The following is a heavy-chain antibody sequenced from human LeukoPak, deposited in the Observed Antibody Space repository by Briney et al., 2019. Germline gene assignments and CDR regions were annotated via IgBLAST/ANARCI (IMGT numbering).Heavy chain of an antibody. D-gene: IGHD2-2*02. CDR1: GFTFSSYS. J-gene: IGHJ4*02. V-gene: IGHV3-21*01. CDR2: ISSSSSYI. CDR3: AREIGYCSSTSCYTEGFFDY. Sequence: GGSLRLSCAASGFTFSSYSMNWVRQAPGKGLEWVSSISSSSSYIYYADSVKGRFTISRDNAKNSLHLQMNSLRAEDTAVYYCAREIGYCSSTSCYTEGFFDYWGQGTLVTVSS.